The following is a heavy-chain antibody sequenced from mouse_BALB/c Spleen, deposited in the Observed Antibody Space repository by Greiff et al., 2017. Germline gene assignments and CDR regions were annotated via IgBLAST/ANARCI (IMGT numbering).Heavy chain of an antibody. D-gene: IGHD1-1*01. V-gene: IGHV5-17*02. CDR2: ISSGSSTI. CDR1: GFTFSSFG. J-gene: IGHJ4*01. Sequence: DVHLVESGGGLVQPGGSRKLSCAASGFTFSSFGMHWVRQAPEKGLEWVAYISSGSSTIYYADTVKGRFTISRDNPKNTLFLQMTSLRSEDTAMYYCARNYYGFYYAMDYWGQGTSVTVSS. CDR3: ARNYYGFYYAMDY.